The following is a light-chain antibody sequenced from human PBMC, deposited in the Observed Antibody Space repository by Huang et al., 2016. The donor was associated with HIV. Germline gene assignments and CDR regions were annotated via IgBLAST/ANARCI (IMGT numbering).Light chain of an antibody. CDR2: DAS. J-gene: IGKJ4*02. CDR1: QDIGDY. Sequence: DIQMTPSPSSLSASVGASVTLTCQASQDIGDYVNWYQHKRGTAPKLLIYDASNLEAGVPSRFSGSGSGTDVTYTISSRQPEDMATYYCQQYDNLPQTFGGGTKVQIK. V-gene: IGKV1-33*01. CDR3: QQYDNLPQT.